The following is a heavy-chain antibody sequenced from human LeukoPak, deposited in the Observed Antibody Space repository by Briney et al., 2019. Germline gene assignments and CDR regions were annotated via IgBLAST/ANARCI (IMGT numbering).Heavy chain of an antibody. CDR1: GFPFDDFA. Sequence: GRSLRLSCAASGFPFDDFAMHWVRHAPGKGLEWVSGISWKSDSIDYADSVKGRFTISRDNAKNSLYLQMNSLRAEDTALYYCAKDRDSSGYWYFDYWGQGTLVTVSS. V-gene: IGHV3-9*01. D-gene: IGHD3-22*01. J-gene: IGHJ4*02. CDR3: AKDRDSSGYWYFDY. CDR2: ISWKSDSI.